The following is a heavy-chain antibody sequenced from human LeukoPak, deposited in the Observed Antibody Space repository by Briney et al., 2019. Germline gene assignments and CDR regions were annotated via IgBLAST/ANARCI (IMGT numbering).Heavy chain of an antibody. Sequence: ASVKVSCKASGYSFTSRGINWVRQAPGRGLEWMGYINTYNGNTNYEQKFQGRVTMTTDTSTSTIYMELRSLRSDDTAVYYCARAVTGGDYWGQGTLVTVSS. CDR2: INTYNGNT. CDR1: GYSFTSRG. J-gene: IGHJ4*02. V-gene: IGHV1-18*01. CDR3: ARAVTGGDY. D-gene: IGHD6-19*01.